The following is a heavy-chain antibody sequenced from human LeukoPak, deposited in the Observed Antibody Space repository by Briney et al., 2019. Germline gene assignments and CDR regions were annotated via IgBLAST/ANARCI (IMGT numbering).Heavy chain of an antibody. J-gene: IGHJ3*02. CDR2: INPSGGST. Sequence: ASVKVSCKASGYTFTGYYIHWVRQAPGQGLEWMGIINPSGGSTSYAQKFQGRVTMTRDTSTSTVYMELSSLRSEDTAVYYCARVILGGITVVRGVGAFDIWGQGTMVTVSS. CDR1: GYTFTGYY. V-gene: IGHV1-46*01. CDR3: ARVILGGITVVRGVGAFDI. D-gene: IGHD3-10*01.